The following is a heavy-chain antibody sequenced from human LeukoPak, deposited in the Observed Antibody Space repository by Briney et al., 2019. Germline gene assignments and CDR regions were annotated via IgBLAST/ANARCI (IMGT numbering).Heavy chain of an antibody. J-gene: IGHJ4*02. Sequence: GGSLRLSCAASGFTFRYYEMNWVRQAPGKGLEWVSYISNSGAPIYYADSVKGRFTISRDNAKSSLFLQMNSLRAEDTGVYYCARATFSSSGHSYWGQGTLVTVSS. CDR1: GFTFRYYE. CDR3: ARATFSSSGHSY. V-gene: IGHV3-48*03. D-gene: IGHD6-13*01. CDR2: ISNSGAPI.